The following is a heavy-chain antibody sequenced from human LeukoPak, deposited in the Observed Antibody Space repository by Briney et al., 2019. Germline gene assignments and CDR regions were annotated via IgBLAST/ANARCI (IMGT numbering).Heavy chain of an antibody. J-gene: IGHJ4*02. D-gene: IGHD2-15*01. CDR2: INPKSGGT. Sequence: ASVKVSFKAAGYTFTGYYMHWVRQAPGQGLEWMGWINPKSGGTNYAQRFHGRVTMTRDTSTSTAYMELSSLRSDDTAVYYCAREYCSGGSCYTGGDYWGQGTLVTVSS. CDR1: GYTFTGYY. CDR3: AREYCSGGSCYTGGDY. V-gene: IGHV1-2*02.